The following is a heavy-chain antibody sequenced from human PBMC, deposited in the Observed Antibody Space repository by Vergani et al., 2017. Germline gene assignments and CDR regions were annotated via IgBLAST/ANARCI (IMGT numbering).Heavy chain of an antibody. Sequence: EVQLVESGGGIVKPGGSLRLSCVASGFSFRSAWMNWVRRTPGKGLEWVGRIKSTFDRGITDYAAAVKGRFTISRDDSKNTLFLQMNGLKTEDIGVYYCTTDPRYCGDGSCYWLRDHHYYGMDVWGQGTTVTVSS. J-gene: IGHJ6*02. V-gene: IGHV3-15*07. CDR1: GFSFRSAW. D-gene: IGHD2-21*01. CDR3: TTDPRYCGDGSCYWLRDHHYYGMDV. CDR2: IKSTFDRGIT.